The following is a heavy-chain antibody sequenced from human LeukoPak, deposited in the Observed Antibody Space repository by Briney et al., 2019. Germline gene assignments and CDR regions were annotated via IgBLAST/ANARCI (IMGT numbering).Heavy chain of an antibody. V-gene: IGHV3-53*01. CDR3: ARSDSGSCDY. CDR1: GFTVSSHY. D-gene: IGHD1-26*01. Sequence: GGSLRLSCAASGFTVSSHYMSWVCQAPGKGLEWVSVIYSGGSTYYADSVKGRFTISRDNSKNTLYLQMNSLRAEDTAVYYCARSDSGSCDYWGQGTLVTVSS. CDR2: IYSGGST. J-gene: IGHJ4*02.